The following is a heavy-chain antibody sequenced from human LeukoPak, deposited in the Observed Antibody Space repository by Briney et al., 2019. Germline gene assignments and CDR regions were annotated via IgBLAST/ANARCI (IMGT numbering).Heavy chain of an antibody. CDR2: IKQDGSEK. CDR3: ARGCYYYDYYDTGCCY. Sequence: GGSLRLSCAASGFTFSSYWMSWVRQAPGKGLEWVANIKQDGSEKYYVDSVKGRFTISRDNAKNSLYLQMNSLRAEDTAVYYCARGCYYYDYYDTGCCYWGQGTLVTVSS. CDR1: GFTFSSYW. D-gene: IGHD3-22*01. V-gene: IGHV3-7*01. J-gene: IGHJ4*02.